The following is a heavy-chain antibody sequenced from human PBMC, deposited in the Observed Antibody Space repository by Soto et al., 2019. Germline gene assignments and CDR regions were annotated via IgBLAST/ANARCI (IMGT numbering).Heavy chain of an antibody. CDR2: ISYDGSNK. Sequence: GGSLRLSCAASGFTFSSYGMHWVRQAPGKGLEWVAVISYDGSNKYYADSVKGRFTISRDNSKNTLYLQMNSLRAEDTAVYYCAKERARGYSGYDLCYWGQGTLVTVSS. J-gene: IGHJ4*02. CDR3: AKERARGYSGYDLCY. D-gene: IGHD5-12*01. CDR1: GFTFSSYG. V-gene: IGHV3-30*18.